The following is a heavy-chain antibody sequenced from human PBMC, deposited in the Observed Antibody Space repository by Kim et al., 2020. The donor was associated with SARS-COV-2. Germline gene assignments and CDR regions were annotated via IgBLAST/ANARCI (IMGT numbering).Heavy chain of an antibody. V-gene: IGHV3-73*01. CDR2: IRSKANSYAT. D-gene: IGHD3-9*01. CDR3: TRIHTDYDILTGSLFDY. J-gene: IGHJ4*02. Sequence: GGSLRLSCAASGFTFSGSAMHCVRQASGKGLEWVGRIRSKANSYATAYAASVKGRFTISRDDSKNTAYLQMNSLKTEDTAVYYCTRIHTDYDILTGSLFDYWGQGTLVTVSS. CDR1: GFTFSGSA.